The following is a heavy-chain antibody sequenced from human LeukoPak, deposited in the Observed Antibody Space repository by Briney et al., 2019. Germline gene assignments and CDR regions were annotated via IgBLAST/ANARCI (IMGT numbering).Heavy chain of an antibody. V-gene: IGHV1-18*04. CDR1: GYTFTSYG. D-gene: IGHD2-2*01. CDR3: ARAVVPAASSWFDP. J-gene: IGHJ5*02. CDR2: ISAYNGNT. Sequence: ASVKVSCKASGYTFTSYGISWVRQAPGQGLEWMGWISAYNGNTNYAQKLQGRVTMTTDTSTSTAYMELRSLSSDDTAVYYCARAVVPAASSWFDPWGQGTLVTVSS.